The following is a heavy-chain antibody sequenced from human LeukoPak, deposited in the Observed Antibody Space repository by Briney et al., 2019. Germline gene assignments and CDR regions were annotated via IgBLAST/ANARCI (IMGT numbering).Heavy chain of an antibody. V-gene: IGHV3-30*18. D-gene: IGHD6-19*01. CDR3: AKDIAVAGRGYYGMDV. CDR2: ISYDGSNI. Sequence: GRSLRLSCAASGVTFSSDGMHWGRGAPGKGLGGGAVISYDGSNIYYAASVTRRFTISRDNSKNTLYLQMNSLRAEDTAVYYCAKDIAVAGRGYYGMDVWGQGTPVTVSS. CDR1: GVTFSSDG. J-gene: IGHJ6*02.